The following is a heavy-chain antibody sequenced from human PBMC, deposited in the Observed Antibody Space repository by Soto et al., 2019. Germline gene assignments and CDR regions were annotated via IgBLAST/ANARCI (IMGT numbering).Heavy chain of an antibody. D-gene: IGHD2-15*01. Sequence: QVQLEQSGDEVKKPGASVKVSCKASGYIFVNYGIAWVRQAPGQGLEWLGWTSPYTGNTYYATKLQGRLTLTTDTSTSTAFMDLGSLTSADTAVYYCAMVDLYATPTPQDVWGQGTTVTVSS. CDR1: GYIFVNYG. CDR2: TSPYTGNT. V-gene: IGHV1-18*01. J-gene: IGHJ6*02. CDR3: AMVDLYATPTPQDV.